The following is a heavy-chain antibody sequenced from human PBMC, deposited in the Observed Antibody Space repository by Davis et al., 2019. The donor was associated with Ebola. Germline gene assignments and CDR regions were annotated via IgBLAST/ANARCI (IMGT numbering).Heavy chain of an antibody. CDR3: ASLLNQAVAGDYYYYYGMDV. CDR2: KYYSGNS. J-gene: IGHJ6*02. Sequence: SETLSLTCTVSGDSIRTGSHYWAWIRQTPGTGLEWIGSKYYSGNSFYNVSLKSRVTISIDKANNQFSLRLTSVTAADTAVYYCASLLNQAVAGDYYYYYGMDVWGQGTTVTVSS. V-gene: IGHV4-39*01. D-gene: IGHD6-19*01. CDR1: GDSIRTGSHY.